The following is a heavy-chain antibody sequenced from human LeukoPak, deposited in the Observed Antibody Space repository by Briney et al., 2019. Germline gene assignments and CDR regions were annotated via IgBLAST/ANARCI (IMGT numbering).Heavy chain of an antibody. CDR2: ISASGNT. CDR1: GGSISSYY. D-gene: IGHD2-21*02. CDR3: ARQGVATAIDY. V-gene: IGHV4-4*07. Sequence: SETLSLTCTVSGGSISSYYWSWIRQPAGKGLEWIGRISASGNTNYNPSLKSRVTMSVDTSKNLFALKLSSVTAADTAVYYCARQGVATAIDYWGQGTLVTVSA. J-gene: IGHJ4*02.